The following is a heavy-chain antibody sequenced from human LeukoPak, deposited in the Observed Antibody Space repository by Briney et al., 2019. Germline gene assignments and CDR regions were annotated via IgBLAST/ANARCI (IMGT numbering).Heavy chain of an antibody. Sequence: SETLSLTCAVYGGSFSGYYWSWIRQPPGKGLEWIGEINHSGSTNYNLSLKSRVTISVDTSKNQFSLKLSSVTAADTAVYYCARDEIVVVPAATTNWFDPWGQGTLVTVSS. CDR3: ARDEIVVVPAATTNWFDP. V-gene: IGHV4-34*01. CDR2: INHSGST. D-gene: IGHD2-2*01. J-gene: IGHJ5*02. CDR1: GGSFSGYY.